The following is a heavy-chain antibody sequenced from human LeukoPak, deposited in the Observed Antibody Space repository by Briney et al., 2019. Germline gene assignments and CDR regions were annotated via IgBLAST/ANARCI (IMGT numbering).Heavy chain of an antibody. V-gene: IGHV3-9*01. CDR3: AKASWYPHAFDI. Sequence: SLRLSCAASGFTFDDYAMHWVRQAPGKGLEWISGISWNSGSIGYADSVKGRFTISRDNAKNSLYLQMNSLRAEDTALYYCAKASWYPHAFDIWGQGTMVTVSS. J-gene: IGHJ3*02. CDR2: ISWNSGSI. D-gene: IGHD6-13*01. CDR1: GFTFDDYA.